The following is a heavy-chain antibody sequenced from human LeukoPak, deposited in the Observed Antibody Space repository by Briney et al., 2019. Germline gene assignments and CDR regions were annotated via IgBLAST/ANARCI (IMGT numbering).Heavy chain of an antibody. V-gene: IGHV3-30*02. Sequence: GGSLRLSCAASGFTFSTYWMTWVRQAPGKGLEWVAFIRYDGSSKYNADSVKGRFTISRDNSKNTVYLQMSSLRAEDTAVYYCAKDMGGLLAKHYLDYWGQGTLITVSS. CDR3: AKDMGGLLAKHYLDY. J-gene: IGHJ4*02. CDR1: GFTFSTYW. CDR2: IRYDGSSK. D-gene: IGHD1-26*01.